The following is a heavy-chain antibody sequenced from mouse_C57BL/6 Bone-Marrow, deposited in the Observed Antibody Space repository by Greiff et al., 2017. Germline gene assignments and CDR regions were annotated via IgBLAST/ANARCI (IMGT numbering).Heavy chain of an antibody. CDR2: IYWDDDK. V-gene: IGHV8-12*01. CDR1: GFSLSTSGMG. J-gene: IGHJ3*01. Sequence: QVTLKECGPGILQSSQTLSLTCSFSGFSLSTSGMGVSWIRQPSGKGLEWLAHIYWDDDKRYNPSLKSRLTLYKDTSRNQVFLKITSVDTADTATYYCARGVWSDGEFAYWGQGTLVTVSA. D-gene: IGHD1-1*02. CDR3: ARGVWSDGEFAY.